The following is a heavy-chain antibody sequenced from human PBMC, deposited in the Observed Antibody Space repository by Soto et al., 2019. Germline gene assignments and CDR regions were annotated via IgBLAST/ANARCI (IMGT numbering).Heavy chain of an antibody. CDR3: SSNYAYAEGYYWYGIDV. CDR2: ISSYGSDT. D-gene: IGHD3-16*01. V-gene: IGHV3-74*01. Sequence: GGSLRLSCAASGFTFSRYWMHWVRQAPGKGLVWVSRISSYGSDTHYADSVKGRFTISRDNAKNTLSLQMNSLRAADTAGYYCSSNYAYAEGYYWYGIDVWGQGTTVTVSS. J-gene: IGHJ6*02. CDR1: GFTFSRYW.